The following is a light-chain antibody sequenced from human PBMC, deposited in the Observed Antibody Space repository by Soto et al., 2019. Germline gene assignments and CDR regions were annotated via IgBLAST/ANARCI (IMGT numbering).Light chain of an antibody. CDR3: QQYADYSS. CDR2: KAT. V-gene: IGKV1-5*03. CDR1: QSIGSW. Sequence: DIQMTQSPSTLPASVGDRVTVACRASQSIGSWLAWYQQKPGHAPKLLIYKATTLESGVPSRFSGSASGTEFTLTIASLQPDDFVTYYCQQYADYSSFGQGTRVE. J-gene: IGKJ1*01.